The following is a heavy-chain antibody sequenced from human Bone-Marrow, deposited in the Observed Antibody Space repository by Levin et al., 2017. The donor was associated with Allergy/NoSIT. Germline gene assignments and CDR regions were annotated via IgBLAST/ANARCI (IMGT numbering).Heavy chain of an antibody. CDR2: IHYSGFT. D-gene: IGHD4-11*01. J-gene: IGHJ2*01. V-gene: IGHV4-59*01. Sequence: KPGGSLRLSCTVSNGSISPYYWSWIRQPPGKGLEWLGYIHYSGFTNYNPSLNSRITISLDTSKNQFSLKLSSVTAADTAVYYCAGLEDYSNYVHWYFDLWGRGTLVTVSS. CDR1: NGSISPYY. CDR3: AGLEDYSNYVHWYFDL.